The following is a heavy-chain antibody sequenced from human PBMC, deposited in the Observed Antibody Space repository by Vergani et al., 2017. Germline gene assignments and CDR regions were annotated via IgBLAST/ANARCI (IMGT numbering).Heavy chain of an antibody. J-gene: IGHJ4*02. V-gene: IGHV1-46*01. CDR3: ARGENYYDSSGYYPPSFDY. Sequence: QVQLVQSGAEVKKPGASVKVSCKASGYTFTSYYMHWVRQAPGQGLEWMGIINPSGGSTSYAQKFQGRVTMTSDTATSTVYMELSSRRSEDTAVYYCARGENYYDSSGYYPPSFDYWGQGTLVTVSS. CDR1: GYTFTSYY. D-gene: IGHD3-22*01. CDR2: INPSGGST.